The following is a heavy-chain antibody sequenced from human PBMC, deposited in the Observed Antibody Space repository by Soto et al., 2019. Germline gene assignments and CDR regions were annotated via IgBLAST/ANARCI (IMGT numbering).Heavy chain of an antibody. CDR1: GVTFSSYA. CDR2: ISYDGSNK. Sequence: PGGSLRLSCAASGVTFSSYAMHWVRQAPGKGLEWVAVISYDGSNKYYADSVKGRFTISRDNSKNTLYLQMNSLRAEDTAVYYCARTLSPIAAAGTGLYYYDYWGQGTPVTVSS. D-gene: IGHD6-13*01. J-gene: IGHJ4*02. V-gene: IGHV3-30-3*01. CDR3: ARTLSPIAAAGTGLYYYDY.